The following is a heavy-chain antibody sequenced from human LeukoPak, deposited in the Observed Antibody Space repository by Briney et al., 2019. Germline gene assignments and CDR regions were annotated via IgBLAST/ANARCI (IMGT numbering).Heavy chain of an antibody. CDR1: GGSFSGYY. D-gene: IGHD3-10*01. CDR2: INHSGST. J-gene: IGHJ5*02. V-gene: IGHV4-34*01. CDR3: ARPITMVRGHNWFDP. Sequence: SETLSLTCAVYGGSFSGYYWSWIRQPPGKGLEWIGEINHSGSTNYNPSLKSRVTISVDTSKNQFSLKLSSVTAADTAVYYCARPITMVRGHNWFDPWGQGTLVTVSS.